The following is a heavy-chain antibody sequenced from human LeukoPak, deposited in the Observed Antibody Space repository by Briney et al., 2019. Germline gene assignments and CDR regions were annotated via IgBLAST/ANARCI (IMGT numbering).Heavy chain of an antibody. V-gene: IGHV3-48*02. D-gene: IGHD3-3*01. CDR2: ISRSSDTV. CDR1: GFTFSSYS. Sequence: GRSLRLSCAASGFTFSSYSMNWVRQASGKGLEWVSFISRSSDTVYYADSVKGRFTISRDNAKNSLYLQMNSLRDEDTAVYYCARRVNFDSWGQGTLVTVSS. CDR3: ARRVNFDS. J-gene: IGHJ4*02.